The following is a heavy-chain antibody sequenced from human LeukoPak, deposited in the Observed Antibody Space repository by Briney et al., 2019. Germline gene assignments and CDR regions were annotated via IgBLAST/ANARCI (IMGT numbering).Heavy chain of an antibody. D-gene: IGHD1-26*01. J-gene: IGHJ4*02. CDR2: IRYDGSNK. CDR3: AKVAVGATGYFDY. CDR1: GFTFSSYG. V-gene: IGHV3-30*02. Sequence: PGRSLRLSCAASGFTFSSYGMHWVRQAPGKGLEWVAFIRYDGSNKYYADSVKGRFTISRDNSKNTLYLQMNSLRAEDTAVYYCAKVAVGATGYFDYWGQGTLVTVSS.